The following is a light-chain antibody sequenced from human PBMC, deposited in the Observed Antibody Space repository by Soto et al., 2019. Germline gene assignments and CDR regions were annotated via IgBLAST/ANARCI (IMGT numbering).Light chain of an antibody. Sequence: EIVLTQSPATLSLSPGERATLSCRASQSVGSFLAWYQQKSGQAPRLLIYGASTRATGIPARFSGSGSGTDFTLTISSLEPDDVAVYYCQQRGSWPPSFGGGTKVEIK. J-gene: IGKJ4*01. V-gene: IGKV3-11*01. CDR2: GAS. CDR1: QSVGSF. CDR3: QQRGSWPPS.